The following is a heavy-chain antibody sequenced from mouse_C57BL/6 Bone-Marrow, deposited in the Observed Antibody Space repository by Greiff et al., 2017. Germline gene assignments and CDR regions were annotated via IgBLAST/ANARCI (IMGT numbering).Heavy chain of an antibody. D-gene: IGHD4-1*02. CDR2: IYPSSGNT. CDR1: GYTFTSYG. V-gene: IGHV1-81*01. Sequence: VQLQQPGAELARPGASVKLSCKASGYTFTSYGISWVKQRTGQGLEWIGEIYPSSGNTYYNAKFKGKATLTADKSSSTAYMELRSLTSEDSAVYFFARWSNWDSPTWFAYWGQGTLVTVSA. J-gene: IGHJ3*01. CDR3: ARWSNWDSPTWFAY.